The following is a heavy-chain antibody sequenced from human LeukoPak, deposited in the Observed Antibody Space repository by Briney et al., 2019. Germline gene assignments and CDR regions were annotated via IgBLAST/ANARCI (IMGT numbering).Heavy chain of an antibody. V-gene: IGHV1-69*04. CDR2: IIPILGIA. CDR1: GGTFSSYA. J-gene: IGHJ6*02. D-gene: IGHD5-24*01. CDR3: ARESEMATILVPYYYGMDV. Sequence: GASVKVSFKASGGTFSSYAISWVRQAPGQGLEWMGRIIPILGIANYAQKFQGRVTITADKSTSTAYMELSSLRSEDTAVYYCARESEMATILVPYYYGMDVWGQGTTVTVSS.